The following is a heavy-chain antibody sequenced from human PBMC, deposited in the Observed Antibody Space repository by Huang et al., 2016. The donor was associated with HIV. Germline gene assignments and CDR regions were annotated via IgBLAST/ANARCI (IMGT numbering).Heavy chain of an antibody. V-gene: IGHV2-70*15. CDR2: LDWEDNK. CDR1: GFSLTTTRMC. CDR3: ARSQGLVGDFDF. J-gene: IGHJ4*02. D-gene: IGHD3-10*01. Sequence: QVTLRESGPALVKPTQTLTLTCTFSGFSLTTTRMCVSWIRQSPGKALEGLARLDWEDNKYYSTARKTRLTIAKGASKNQVGLKMTNMDPVDTATYYCARSQGLVGDFDFWGQGTLVSVSS.